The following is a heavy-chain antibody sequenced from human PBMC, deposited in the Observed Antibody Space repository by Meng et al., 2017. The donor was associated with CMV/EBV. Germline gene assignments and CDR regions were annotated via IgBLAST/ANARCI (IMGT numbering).Heavy chain of an antibody. J-gene: IGHJ4*02. Sequence: GESLKISCAASGITFSCCWMSWVRQAAGKGLEWVANIKQDGNEKYYVDSVKGRFTISRDNSKNTLYLQMNSLRAEDTAVYYCARGVRTIQAAEYDYWGQGTLVTVSS. V-gene: IGHV3-7*01. D-gene: IGHD2-15*01. CDR3: ARGVRTIQAAEYDY. CDR1: GITFSCCW. CDR2: IKQDGNEK.